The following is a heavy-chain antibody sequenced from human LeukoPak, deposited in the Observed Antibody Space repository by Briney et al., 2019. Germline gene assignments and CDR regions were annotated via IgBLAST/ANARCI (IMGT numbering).Heavy chain of an antibody. CDR2: ISGGGSAT. CDR3: ASGVLAAMVPDY. CDR1: GFTFSSYW. Sequence: PGGSLRLSCAASGFTFSSYWMHWVRQAPGKGLVWISRISGGGSATSYADSVKGRFTISRDNAQNTLYLQMNSLGPEDTAVYYCASGVLAAMVPDYWGQGILVTVSS. D-gene: IGHD5-18*01. J-gene: IGHJ4*02. V-gene: IGHV3-74*01.